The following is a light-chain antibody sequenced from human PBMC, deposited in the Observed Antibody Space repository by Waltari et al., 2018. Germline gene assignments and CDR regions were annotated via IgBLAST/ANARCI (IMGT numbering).Light chain of an antibody. CDR1: QSVTRA. J-gene: IGKJ1*01. Sequence: EIVLTQSPGTLXLSXXXXXXLSCRTSQSVTRALAWYQQKPGQAPRLLIYGASNRATGIPDRFSGSVSGTDFSLTISSLEPEDFAVYYCQHXXRLXVTF. CDR3: QHXXRLXVT. CDR2: GAS. V-gene: IGKV3-20*01.